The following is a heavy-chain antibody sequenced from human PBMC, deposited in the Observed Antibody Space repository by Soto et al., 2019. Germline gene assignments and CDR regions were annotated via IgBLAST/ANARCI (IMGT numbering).Heavy chain of an antibody. V-gene: IGHV3-23*01. D-gene: IGHD6-6*01. J-gene: IGHJ4*02. CDR2: ISGSGGST. Sequence: GGSLRLSCAASGFTFSSYAMSWVRQAPGKGLEWVSAISGSGGSTYYADSVKGRFTIPRDNSKNTLYLQMNSLRAEDTAVYYCAKGVRIALRPPYFDYWGQGTLVTVSS. CDR1: GFTFSSYA. CDR3: AKGVRIALRPPYFDY.